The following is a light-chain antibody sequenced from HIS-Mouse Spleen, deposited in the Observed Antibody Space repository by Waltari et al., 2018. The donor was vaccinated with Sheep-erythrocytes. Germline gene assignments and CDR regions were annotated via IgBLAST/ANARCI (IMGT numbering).Light chain of an antibody. CDR2: DVS. CDR3: CSYAGSYTVV. V-gene: IGLV2-11*01. J-gene: IGLJ2*01. Sequence: QSALTQPRSVSGSPGQSVTISCTGTSSDVGGYNYVSWYQQHPGKAPKLMIYDVSKRPSGGPDRVSGSKSGNTASLTICGLQAEDEADYYCCSYAGSYTVVFGGGTKLTVL. CDR1: SSDVGGYNY.